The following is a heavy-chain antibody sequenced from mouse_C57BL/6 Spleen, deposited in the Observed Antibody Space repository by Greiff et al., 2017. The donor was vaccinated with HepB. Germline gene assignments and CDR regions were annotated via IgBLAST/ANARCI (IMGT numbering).Heavy chain of an antibody. Sequence: QVQLQQSGAELVKPGASVKISCKASGYAFSSYWMNWVKQRPGKGLEWIGQIYPGDGDPNYNGKFKGKATLTADKSSSTAYMQLSSLTSEDSAVYFCARGITTVVATGDYWGQGTTLTVSS. J-gene: IGHJ2*01. CDR3: ARGITTVVATGDY. CDR1: GYAFSSYW. CDR2: IYPGDGDP. D-gene: IGHD1-1*01. V-gene: IGHV1-80*01.